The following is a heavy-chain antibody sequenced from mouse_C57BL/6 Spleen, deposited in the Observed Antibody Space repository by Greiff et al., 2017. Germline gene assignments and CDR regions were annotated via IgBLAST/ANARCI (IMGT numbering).Heavy chain of an antibody. D-gene: IGHD1-1*01. CDR2: IHPNSGST. CDR3: LITTVVATDY. J-gene: IGHJ2*01. CDR1: GYTFTSYW. Sequence: QVQLQQPGAELVKPGASVKLSCKASGYTFTSYWMHWVKQRPGQGLEWIGMIHPNSGSTNYNEKFKSKATLTVDKSSSTAYMQLSSLTSEDSAVYYCLITTVVATDYWGQGTTLTVSS. V-gene: IGHV1-64*01.